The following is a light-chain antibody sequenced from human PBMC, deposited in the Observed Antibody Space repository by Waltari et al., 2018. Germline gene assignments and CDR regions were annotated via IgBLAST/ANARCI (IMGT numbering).Light chain of an antibody. CDR2: DVS. CDR3: QQYYEWQT. CDR1: ETVTSH. J-gene: IGKJ1*01. Sequence: EIVMTQSPAVLSVSPGQRATLSCRASETVTSHLAWYQQKPGQAPRLLIYDVSTRAAGIPARFSGSGSETEFTLTGTSLQSEDCAVYYCQQYYEWQTFGPGTKVEIK. V-gene: IGKV3D-15*01.